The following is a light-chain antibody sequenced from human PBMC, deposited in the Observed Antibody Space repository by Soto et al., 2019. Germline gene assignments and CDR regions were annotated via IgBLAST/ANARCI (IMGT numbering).Light chain of an antibody. CDR3: HQYRSSPQT. CDR1: QSVSSH. CDR2: DAS. V-gene: IGKV3-20*01. Sequence: EIVLTQSPATLSFSPGERATLSCRASQSVSSHLAWFQQRPGQAPRLLIYDASNRATGIPDRFSGRGSATDFTLTISRLEPEDFAVYYCHQYRSSPQTFGQGTKVDIK. J-gene: IGKJ1*01.